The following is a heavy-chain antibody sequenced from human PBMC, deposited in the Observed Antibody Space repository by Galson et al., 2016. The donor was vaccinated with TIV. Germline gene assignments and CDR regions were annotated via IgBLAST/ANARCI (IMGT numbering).Heavy chain of an antibody. CDR1: GCTFSNFV. V-gene: IGHV1-69*13. CDR2: INPIFGTA. CDR3: ALTYCGGDCYPPGGMDV. D-gene: IGHD2-21*02. J-gene: IGHJ6*02. Sequence: SVKVSCKASGCTFSNFVISWVRQAPGQGLEWMGSINPIFGTANYAQTFQGRVTITADASTSTAYMELSSPRSEDTAIYYCALTYCGGDCYPPGGMDVWGQGTTVTVSS.